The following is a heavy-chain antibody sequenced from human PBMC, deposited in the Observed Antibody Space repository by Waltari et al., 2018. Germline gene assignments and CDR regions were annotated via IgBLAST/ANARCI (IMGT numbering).Heavy chain of an antibody. CDR3: ARARRGGIDY. CDR2: IYYSGST. Sequence: QLQLQESGPGLVKPSETLSLTCTVSGGSISSSSYYWGWIRQPPGEGLEGIGIIYYSGSTYYNPSLKSRVTISVDTSKNQFSLKLSSVTAADTAVYYCARARRGGIDYWGQGTLVTVSS. D-gene: IGHD3-16*01. CDR1: GGSISSSSYY. J-gene: IGHJ4*02. V-gene: IGHV4-39*07.